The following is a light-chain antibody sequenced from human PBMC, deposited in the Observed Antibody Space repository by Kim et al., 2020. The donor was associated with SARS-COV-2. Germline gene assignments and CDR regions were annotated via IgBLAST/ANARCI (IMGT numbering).Light chain of an antibody. J-gene: IGLJ3*02. CDR1: NNDVGSPDL. Sequence: GHAIPMSVVGTNNDVGSPDLVSWYQHHPAPAPKRVIYWYNQRPSGVSSRCSGSKSGNTASLSISGLQPEDEADYYCCSYANGGTWVFGGGTQLTVL. V-gene: IGLV2-23*01. CDR2: WYN. CDR3: CSYANGGTWV.